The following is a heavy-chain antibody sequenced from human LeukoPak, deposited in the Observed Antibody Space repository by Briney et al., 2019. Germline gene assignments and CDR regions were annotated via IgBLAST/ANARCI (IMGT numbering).Heavy chain of an antibody. CDR1: GGTFSSYA. Sequence: SVKVSCKASGGTFSSYAISWVRQAPGQGLEWMGRIIPILGIANYAQKFQGRVTITADKSTSTAYMELSSLRSEDTAVYYCARESGYDYIWGSYLYFDYWGQGTLVTVSS. J-gene: IGHJ4*02. CDR3: ARESGYDYIWGSYLYFDY. V-gene: IGHV1-69*04. D-gene: IGHD3-16*01. CDR2: IIPILGIA.